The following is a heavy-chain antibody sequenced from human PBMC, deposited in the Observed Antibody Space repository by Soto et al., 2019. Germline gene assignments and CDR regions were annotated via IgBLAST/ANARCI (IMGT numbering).Heavy chain of an antibody. CDR3: ERGQRSIDY. V-gene: IGHV4-61*08. CDR2: IYYSGIT. Sequence: SWTXSLTCTVSVFSISIGGYYLSWIRQHPGKGLEWIGYIYYSGITNYNPSLKSLVTISVDTSKNQFSLKLSSVTAADTAVYYCERGQRSIDYCGQGPLV. J-gene: IGHJ4*02. CDR1: VFSISIGGYY.